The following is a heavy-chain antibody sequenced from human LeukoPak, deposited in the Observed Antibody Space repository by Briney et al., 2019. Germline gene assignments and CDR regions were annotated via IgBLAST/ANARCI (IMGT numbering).Heavy chain of an antibody. Sequence: ASVKVSCKASGYTFTSYYMHWVRQAPGQGLEWMGIINPSGGSTSYAQKFQGRVTMTTDTSTSTAYMELRSLRSDDTAVYYCARDGSYFDYWGQGTLVTVSS. V-gene: IGHV1-46*01. CDR3: ARDGSYFDY. CDR1: GYTFTSYY. D-gene: IGHD1-26*01. CDR2: INPSGGST. J-gene: IGHJ4*02.